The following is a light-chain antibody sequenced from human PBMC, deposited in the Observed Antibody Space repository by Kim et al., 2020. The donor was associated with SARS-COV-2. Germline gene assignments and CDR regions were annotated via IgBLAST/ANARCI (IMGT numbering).Light chain of an antibody. J-gene: IGLJ3*02. Sequence: ASVKLTCTLSSGHSSYAIAWHQQQPEKGPRYLMNLNSDGSHTKGGGIPDRFSGSSSGAERYLTISSLQSEDEADYYCQTWGTGIRVFGGGTQLTVL. CDR1: SGHSSYA. CDR2: LNSDGSH. V-gene: IGLV4-69*02. CDR3: QTWGTGIRV.